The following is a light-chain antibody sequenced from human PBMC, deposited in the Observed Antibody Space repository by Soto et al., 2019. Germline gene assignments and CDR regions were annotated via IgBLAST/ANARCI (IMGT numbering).Light chain of an antibody. CDR2: EVS. Sequence: QSVLTQSASVSGSPGQSITISCTGTSSDVGGYNYVSWYQQHPGKAPKLMIYEVSNRPSGVSNRFSGSKSDNTASLTISGLQAEDEADYYCSSYTSSSTYVFGTGTKLTVL. V-gene: IGLV2-14*01. CDR1: SSDVGGYNY. CDR3: SSYTSSSTYV. J-gene: IGLJ1*01.